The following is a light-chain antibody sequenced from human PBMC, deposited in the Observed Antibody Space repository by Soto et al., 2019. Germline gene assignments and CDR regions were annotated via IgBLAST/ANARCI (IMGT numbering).Light chain of an antibody. CDR2: SNN. J-gene: IGLJ1*01. Sequence: QCVLTQPPSASGAPGQRGTISCSGSSSNIGSNTVNWYQQLPGTAPKLLIYSNNQRPSGVPDRFSGSKSGTSASLAISGLQSEDEADYYCAAWDDSLNGFYVFGTGTKVTVL. CDR1: SSNIGSNT. CDR3: AAWDDSLNGFYV. V-gene: IGLV1-44*01.